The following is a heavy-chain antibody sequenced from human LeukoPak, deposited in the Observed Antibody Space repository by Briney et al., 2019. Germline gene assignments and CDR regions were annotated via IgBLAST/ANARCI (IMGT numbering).Heavy chain of an antibody. J-gene: IGHJ4*02. CDR2: INHSGST. D-gene: IGHD5/OR15-5a*01. CDR3: ARVSIYDVQPNFDY. V-gene: IGHV4-34*01. Sequence: QTSETLSLTCAVYGGSFSGYYWSWIRQPPGKGLEWIGEINHSGSTNYNPSLKSRVTISVDTSKNQFSLKLSSVTAADTAVYYCARVSIYDVQPNFDYWGQGTLVTVSS. CDR1: GGSFSGYY.